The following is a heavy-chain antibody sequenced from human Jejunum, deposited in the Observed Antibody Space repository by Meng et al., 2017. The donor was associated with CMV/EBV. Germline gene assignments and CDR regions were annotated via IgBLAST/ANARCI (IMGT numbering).Heavy chain of an antibody. J-gene: IGHJ4*02. Sequence: SGFTFSTFGMHWVRQAPGKGLEWLTSLRFDGGGKLYVDSVKGRFTISRDNSMRTLYLEMNSLKPEDTAVYYCAKAGGIGPAAALNSWGQGTMVTVSS. CDR2: LRFDGGGK. V-gene: IGHV3-30*02. D-gene: IGHD6-13*01. CDR1: GFTFSTFG. CDR3: AKAGGIGPAAALNS.